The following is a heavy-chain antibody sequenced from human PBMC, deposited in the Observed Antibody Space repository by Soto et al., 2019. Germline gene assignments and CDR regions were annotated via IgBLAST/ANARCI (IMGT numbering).Heavy chain of an antibody. Sequence: QVQLAQSGAEVKKPGASVKVSCKASGYTFSSYFITWVRQAPGQGLEWMGWISAYNGNTNYAQMFHDRVTMTTDTSTNTADMELRNLRSDDTAVYYCGRQNYFSGVDDWGQGTTVTVSS. CDR3: GRQNYFSGVDD. V-gene: IGHV1-18*01. CDR1: GYTFSSYF. CDR2: ISAYNGNT. J-gene: IGHJ6*02.